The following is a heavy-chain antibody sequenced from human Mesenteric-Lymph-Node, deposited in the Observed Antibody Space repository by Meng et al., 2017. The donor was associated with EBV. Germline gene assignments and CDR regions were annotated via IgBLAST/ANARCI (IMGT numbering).Heavy chain of an antibody. CDR1: GGSFSGCY. V-gene: IGHV4-34*01. CDR3: ARIRSIWGTYQNYYFDS. J-gene: IGHJ4*02. Sequence: HGLRQQWGAGLLKPPGTLSPICSVYGGSFSGCYWTWIRQSPGRDLEWIGEINHSGFSKYNPSLKSRLTISLDTSKNQVSLTLGSVTAADTAVYYCARIRSIWGTYQNYYFDSWGQGTLVTVSS. CDR2: INHSGFS. D-gene: IGHD3-16*02.